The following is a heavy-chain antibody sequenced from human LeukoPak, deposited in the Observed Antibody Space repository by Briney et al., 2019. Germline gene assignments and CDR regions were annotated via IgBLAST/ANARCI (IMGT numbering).Heavy chain of an antibody. D-gene: IGHD3-3*01. J-gene: IGHJ4*02. Sequence: GASVKVSCKASGYTFTSYAMNWVRQAPGQGLEWMGWINTNTGNPTYAQGFTGRFVFSLDTSVSTAYLQISSLKAEDTAVYYCARAQYYDFWSGYSNQPSNDYWGQGTLVTVSS. CDR3: ARAQYYDFWSGYSNQPSNDY. CDR1: GYTFTSYA. CDR2: INTNTGNP. V-gene: IGHV7-4-1*02.